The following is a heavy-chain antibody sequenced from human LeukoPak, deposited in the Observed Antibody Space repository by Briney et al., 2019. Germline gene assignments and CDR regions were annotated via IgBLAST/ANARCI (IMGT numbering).Heavy chain of an antibody. CDR2: ISYDGSNK. CDR1: GFTFSSYA. Sequence: PGGSLRLSCAASGFTFSSYAMHWVRQAPGKGLEWVAVISYDGSNKYYADSVKGRFTISRDNSKNTLYLQMNSLRAEDTAVYYCARGGIQLWFRQGMDVWGQGTTVTVSS. J-gene: IGHJ6*02. CDR3: ARGGIQLWFRQGMDV. D-gene: IGHD5-18*01. V-gene: IGHV3-30-3*01.